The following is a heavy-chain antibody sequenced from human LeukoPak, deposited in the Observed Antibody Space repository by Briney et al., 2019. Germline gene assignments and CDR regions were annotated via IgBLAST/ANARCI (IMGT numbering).Heavy chain of an antibody. V-gene: IGHV1-2*02. Sequence: GASVNVSCKASGYTFTGYYMHWVRQAPGQGLEWMGWINPNSGGTNHAQKFQGRVTMTRDTSISTAYMELSRLRSDDTAVYYCARARIAARPDRWFDPWGQGTLVTVSS. CDR3: ARARIAARPDRWFDP. CDR2: INPNSGGT. J-gene: IGHJ5*02. CDR1: GYTFTGYY. D-gene: IGHD6-6*01.